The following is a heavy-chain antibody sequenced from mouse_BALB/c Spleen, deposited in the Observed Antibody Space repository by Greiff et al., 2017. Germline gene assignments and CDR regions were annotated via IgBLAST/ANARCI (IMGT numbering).Heavy chain of an antibody. J-gene: IGHJ3*01. CDR3: ASSNYRYDSWFAY. D-gene: IGHD2-12*01. CDR1: GFTFSSFG. CDR2: ISSCSSTI. V-gene: IGHV5-17*02. Sequence: DVKLQESGGGLVQPGGSRKLSCAASGFTFSSFGMHWVRQAPEKGLEWVAYISSCSSTIYYADTVKGRFTISRDNPKNTLFLQMTSLRSEDTAMYYCASSNYRYDSWFAYWGQGTLVTVSA.